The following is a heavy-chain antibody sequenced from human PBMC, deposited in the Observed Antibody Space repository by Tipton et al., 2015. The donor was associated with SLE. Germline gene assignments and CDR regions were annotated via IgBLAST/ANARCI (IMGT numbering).Heavy chain of an antibody. CDR1: GFTFSSYA. V-gene: IGHV3-30*04. Sequence: QLVQSGGGVVQPGRSLRLSCAASGFTFSSYAMHWVRQAPGKGLEWVAVISYDGSNKYYADSVKGRFTISSDNSKNTLYLQMNSLRAEDTAVYYCARGISGSSSPFDYWGQGTLVTVSS. CDR3: ARGISGSSSPFDY. J-gene: IGHJ4*02. D-gene: IGHD6-6*01. CDR2: ISYDGSNK.